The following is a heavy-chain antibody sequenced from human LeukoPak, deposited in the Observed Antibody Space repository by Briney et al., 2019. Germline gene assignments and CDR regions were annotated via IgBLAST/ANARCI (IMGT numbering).Heavy chain of an antibody. CDR3: ARIQLPYYYGSGPLGYFDY. CDR2: TYYRSKWYN. J-gene: IGHJ4*02. Sequence: SPTLSLTCAISGDSVSSNSAAWNWIRQSPSRGLEWLGRTYYRSKWYNDYAVSVKSRITINPDTSKNQFSLQLNTVTPEDTAVYYCARIQLPYYYGSGPLGYFDYWGQGTLVTVSS. CDR1: GDSVSSNSAA. V-gene: IGHV6-1*01. D-gene: IGHD3-10*01.